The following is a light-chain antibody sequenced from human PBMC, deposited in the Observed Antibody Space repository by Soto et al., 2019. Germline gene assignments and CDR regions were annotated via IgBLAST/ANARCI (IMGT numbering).Light chain of an antibody. CDR1: QGISSY. J-gene: IGKJ2*01. Sequence: AIRMTQSPSSLSASTGDRVTITCRASQGISSYLAWYQQKPGKAPKLLIYAASTLQSGVPSRFSGSGSGTDFSLTNSCLQSEDFATYYCQQYYSYPYTFGQGTKLEIK. V-gene: IGKV1-8*01. CDR3: QQYYSYPYT. CDR2: AAS.